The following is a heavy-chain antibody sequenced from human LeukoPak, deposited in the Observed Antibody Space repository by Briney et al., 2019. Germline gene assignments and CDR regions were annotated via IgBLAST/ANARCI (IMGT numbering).Heavy chain of an antibody. Sequence: GGSLRLSCAASGFTFRSYGMHWVRQAPGKGLEWVAVISYDGSYKYYADSVKGRFTISRDNSQNTLCLQMNSLRAEDTALYYCAKNGAGTYCTNGVCYPDYWGQGTLVTVSS. CDR3: AKNGAGTYCTNGVCYPDY. J-gene: IGHJ4*02. D-gene: IGHD2-8*01. CDR1: GFTFRSYG. V-gene: IGHV3-30*18. CDR2: ISYDGSYK.